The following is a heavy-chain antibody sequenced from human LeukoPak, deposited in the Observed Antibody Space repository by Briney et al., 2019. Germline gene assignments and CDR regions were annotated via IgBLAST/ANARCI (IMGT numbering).Heavy chain of an antibody. CDR2: ISGSASNT. V-gene: IGHV3-23*01. D-gene: IGHD6-25*01. J-gene: IGHJ5*02. Sequence: AGGSLRLSCAASGFTFSNYGMSWVRLAPGKGLEWVSAISGSASNTYYADSVKGRFTISRDNSKNTLSLQMNNLRDEDTAVYYCAKDLSPAAAWGQGTLVTVSS. CDR3: AKDLSPAAA. CDR1: GFTFSNYG.